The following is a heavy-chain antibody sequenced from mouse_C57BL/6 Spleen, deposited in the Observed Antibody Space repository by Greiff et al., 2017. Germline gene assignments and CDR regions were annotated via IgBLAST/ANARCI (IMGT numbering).Heavy chain of an antibody. J-gene: IGHJ1*03. CDR1: GYSFTSYY. CDR3: VYGSSYDGYFDV. V-gene: IGHV1-66*01. CDR2: IYPGSGNT. D-gene: IGHD1-1*01. Sequence: QVHVKQSGPELVKPGASVKISCKASGYSFTSYYIHWVKQRPGQGLEWIGWIYPGSGNTKYNEKFKGKATLTADTSSSTAYMQLSSLTSEDSAVYYCVYGSSYDGYFDVWGTGTTVTVSS.